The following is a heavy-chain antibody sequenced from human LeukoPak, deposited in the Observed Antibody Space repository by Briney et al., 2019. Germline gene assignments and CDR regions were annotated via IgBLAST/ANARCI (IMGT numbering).Heavy chain of an antibody. D-gene: IGHD6-13*01. CDR1: GGTFSSYA. CDR2: IIPIVDTA. CDR3: AQGGYGRSWFDL. Sequence: ASVKVSCKASGGTFSSYAITWVRQAPGQGLEWMGRIIPIVDTADYAQNFRDRVTITADKSTGTAYMDLSSLKSDDTAVYYCAQGGYGRSWFDLWGKGTLVTVSS. J-gene: IGHJ5*02. V-gene: IGHV1-69*04.